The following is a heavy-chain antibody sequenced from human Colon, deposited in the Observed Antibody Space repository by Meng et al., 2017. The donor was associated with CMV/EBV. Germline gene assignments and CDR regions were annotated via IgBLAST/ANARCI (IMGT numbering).Heavy chain of an antibody. D-gene: IGHD6-6*01. CDR2: IYSGDST. CDR1: GLTVSGNY. J-gene: IGHJ6*02. Sequence: GESLKISCAASGLTVSGNYMSWVRQAPGKGLEWVSLIYSGDSTKYAGSVKGRFTVTRDNSKSTLYLQMNSLRPEDTAVYYCARASQSNYYYGMDVWGQGTTVTVSS. V-gene: IGHV3-66*02. CDR3: ARASQSNYYYGMDV.